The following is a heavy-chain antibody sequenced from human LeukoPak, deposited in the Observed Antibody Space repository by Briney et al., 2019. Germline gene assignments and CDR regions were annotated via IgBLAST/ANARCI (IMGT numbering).Heavy chain of an antibody. CDR1: GVSISSYY. V-gene: IGHV4-4*07. CDR3: ARGGYSGSRYYYYMDV. D-gene: IGHD1-26*01. CDR2: IYTSGST. J-gene: IGHJ6*03. Sequence: SETLSLTCIVSGVSISSYYWSWIRRPAGKGLEWIGRIYTSGSTNYNPSLKSRVTMSVDTSKNQFSLKLSSVTAADTAVYYCARGGYSGSRYYYYMDVWGKGTTVTISS.